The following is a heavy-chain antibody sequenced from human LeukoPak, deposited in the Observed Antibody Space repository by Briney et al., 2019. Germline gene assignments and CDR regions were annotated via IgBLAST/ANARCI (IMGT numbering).Heavy chain of an antibody. J-gene: IGHJ6*03. CDR3: ARGGGLGYYYYYMDV. V-gene: IGHV4-39*07. D-gene: IGHD3/OR15-3a*01. CDR1: GSSISSSNYY. CDR2: IYYSGGT. Sequence: SETLSLTCTVSGSSISSSNYYWGWIRQPPGKGLEWIGSIYYSGGTYYNPSLKSRVTMSVDTSKNQFSLKLSSVTAADTAVYYCARGGGLGYYYYYMDVWGKGTTVTISS.